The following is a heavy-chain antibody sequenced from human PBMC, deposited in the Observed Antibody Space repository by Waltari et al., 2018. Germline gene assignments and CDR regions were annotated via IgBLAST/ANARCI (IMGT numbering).Heavy chain of an antibody. CDR3: ARTYGGNSPGAFDV. Sequence: EVVLVESGGGFIQPGGSLRLSCAASDFSVSSNYMSWVRQAPGKGLVWVSILHSDSTTYYADSVKGRFTISRDMSKNTLYLQMNSLRADDTAVYYCARTYGGNSPGAFDVWGQGTMVTISS. V-gene: IGHV3-53*01. J-gene: IGHJ3*01. D-gene: IGHD4-17*01. CDR2: LHSDSTT. CDR1: DFSVSSNY.